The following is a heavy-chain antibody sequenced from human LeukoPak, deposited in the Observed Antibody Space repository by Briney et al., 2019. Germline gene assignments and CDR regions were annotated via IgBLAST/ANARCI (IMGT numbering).Heavy chain of an antibody. CDR2: ISYDGSNK. Sequence: GRALRLSCAAPGFTFSSYAMHWVRQALGKGLEWVAVISYDGSNKYYADSVKGRFTISRDNSKNTLYLQMNSLRAEDTAVYYCAKEGGLGYCSSTTCSFGAFDIWGQGTMVTVSS. CDR3: AKEGGLGYCSSTTCSFGAFDI. CDR1: GFTFSSYA. V-gene: IGHV3-30-3*01. D-gene: IGHD2-2*01. J-gene: IGHJ3*02.